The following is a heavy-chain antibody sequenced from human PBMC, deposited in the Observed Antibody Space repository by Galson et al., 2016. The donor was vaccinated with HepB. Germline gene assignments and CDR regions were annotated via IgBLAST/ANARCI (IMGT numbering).Heavy chain of an antibody. D-gene: IGHD1-26*01. V-gene: IGHV3-23*01. CDR3: AKGSRGTPIDWDRTFSGGSYYSLDY. Sequence: SLRLSCAASGFTFTRHGMNWVRQAPGKGLEWVSTITGSGASSFYSDYVRGRFTISRDNSKNTLYLQMNSLRAEDTAIYYCAKGSRGTPIDWDRTFSGGSYYSLDYWGQGSLVTVSS. CDR2: ITGSGASS. CDR1: GFTFTRHG. J-gene: IGHJ4*02.